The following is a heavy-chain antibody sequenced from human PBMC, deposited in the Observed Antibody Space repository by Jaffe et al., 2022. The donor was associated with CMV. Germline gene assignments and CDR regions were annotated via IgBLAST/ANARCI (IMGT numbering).Heavy chain of an antibody. V-gene: IGHV4-59*01. D-gene: IGHD3-10*01. CDR1: GGSISSYY. CDR3: ARYKGFMWFGEFYDWEQSLNWFDP. Sequence: QVQLQESGPGLVKPSETLSLTCTVSGGSISSYYWSWIRQPPGKGLEWIGYIYYSGSTNYNPSLKSRVTISVDTSKNQFSLKLSSVTAADTAVYYCARYKGFMWFGEFYDWEQSLNWFDPWGQGTLVTVSS. J-gene: IGHJ5*02. CDR2: IYYSGST.